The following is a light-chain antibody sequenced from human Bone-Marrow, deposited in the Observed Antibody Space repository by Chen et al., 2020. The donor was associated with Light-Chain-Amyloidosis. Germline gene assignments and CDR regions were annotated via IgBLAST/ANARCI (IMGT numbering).Light chain of an antibody. Sequence: QSALTQPASVSGSPGQSITTSCTGTSSDVGGVNHVSWYQQHPDKAPKLMIYEVTNRPSWVPDRFSGFKSDNTASLTISGLQTEDEADYFCSSYTMTNTLVFGSGTRVTVL. J-gene: IGLJ1*01. CDR3: SSYTMTNTLV. CDR1: SSDVGGVNH. V-gene: IGLV2-14*01. CDR2: EVT.